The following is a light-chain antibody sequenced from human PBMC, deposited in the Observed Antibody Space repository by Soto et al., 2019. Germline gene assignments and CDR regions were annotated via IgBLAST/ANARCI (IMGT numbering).Light chain of an antibody. CDR2: DVN. CDR3: SSYTYSSTLYV. V-gene: IGLV2-14*01. CDR1: SSDVGGYSY. Sequence: QSALTQPASVSGSPGQSITISCTGTSSDVGGYSYVSWYQQHPGKAPKLMIYDVNNRPSGVSNHFSGSKSGNTASLTISGLQSEYEADYYCSSYTYSSTLYVFGTGTKLTVL. J-gene: IGLJ1*01.